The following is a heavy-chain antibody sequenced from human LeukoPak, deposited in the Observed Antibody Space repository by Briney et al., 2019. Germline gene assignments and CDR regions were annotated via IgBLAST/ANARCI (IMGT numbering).Heavy chain of an antibody. CDR2: INHSGST. D-gene: IGHD2-2*01. J-gene: IGHJ4*02. CDR3: ARHRYGSDTSCFGF. V-gene: IGHV4-34*01. Sequence: SETLSLTCAVYGGSFSGYFWSWIRQPPGKGLDWIGEINHSGSTNYNPSLKSRVTISVDTSKNQFSLRLSSVTAADTAVYYCARHRYGSDTSCFGFWGQGTLVTASS. CDR1: GGSFSGYF.